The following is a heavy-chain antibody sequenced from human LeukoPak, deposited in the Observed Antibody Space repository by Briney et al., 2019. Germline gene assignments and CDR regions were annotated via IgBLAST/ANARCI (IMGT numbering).Heavy chain of an antibody. CDR2: INGSGSST. CDR3: ARGFWDDFEYFDL. Sequence: GGSLRLSCAASGFTFSSHAMSWVRQAPGKGLEWVSAINGSGSSTYYADSVKGRVSISRDNSKNTLYLQMNSLRVEDTALYYCARGFWDDFEYFDLWGRGTLVTVSS. CDR1: GFTFSSHA. J-gene: IGHJ2*01. V-gene: IGHV3-23*01. D-gene: IGHD3-3*01.